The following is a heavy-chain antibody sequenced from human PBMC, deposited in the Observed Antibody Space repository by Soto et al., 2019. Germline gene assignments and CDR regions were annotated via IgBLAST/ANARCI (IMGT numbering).Heavy chain of an antibody. Sequence: GGSLRLSCAASGFTFDDYAMHWVRQAPGKSLEWVSAISGSSGSTYYADSVKGRFTISRDNSKNTLYLQMNSLRAEVTAVYYCAKCSNILTGYCNYWGQGTLVTVSS. D-gene: IGHD3-9*01. J-gene: IGHJ4*02. CDR3: AKCSNILTGYCNY. CDR1: GFTFDDYA. V-gene: IGHV3-23*01. CDR2: ISGSSGST.